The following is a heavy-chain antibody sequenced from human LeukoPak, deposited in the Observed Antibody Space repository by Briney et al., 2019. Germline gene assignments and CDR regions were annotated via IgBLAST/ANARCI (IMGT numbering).Heavy chain of an antibody. Sequence: ASVKVSCKASGYTFTSYYMHWVRQAPGQGLEWMGIINPSGGSTSYAQKFQGRVTMTRNTSTGTAYMELSSLRSEDTAVYYCARTNYHDTSGASNWFDPWGQGTLVTVSS. V-gene: IGHV1-46*01. J-gene: IGHJ5*02. D-gene: IGHD3-22*01. CDR3: ARTNYHDTSGASNWFDP. CDR1: GYTFTSYY. CDR2: INPSGGST.